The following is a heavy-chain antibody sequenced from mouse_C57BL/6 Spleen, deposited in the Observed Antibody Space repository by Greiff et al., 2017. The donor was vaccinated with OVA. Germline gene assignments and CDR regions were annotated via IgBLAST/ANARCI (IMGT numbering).Heavy chain of an antibody. CDR1: GYTFTSYW. CDR2: IDPSDSYP. V-gene: IGHV1-50*01. D-gene: IGHD1-1*01. J-gene: IGHJ2*01. CDR3: ARSATVVATGDY. Sequence: QVQLQQPGAELVKPGASVKLSCKASGYTFTSYWMQWVKQRPGQGLEWIGEIDPSDSYPNYNQKFKGKATLTVDTSSSPAYMQLSSLTSEDSAVYYCARSATVVATGDYWGQGTTLTVSS.